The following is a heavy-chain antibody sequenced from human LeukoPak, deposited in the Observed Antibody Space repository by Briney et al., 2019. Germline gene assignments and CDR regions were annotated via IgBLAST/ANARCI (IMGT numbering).Heavy chain of an antibody. D-gene: IGHD3-9*01. CDR3: ARSRDILTGDYYYYYGIDV. CDR2: IYYSGST. CDR1: GGSISSYY. Sequence: SQTLSLTCTVSGGSISSYYWSWIRQPPGKGLEWIGYIYYSGSTNYNPSLKSGVTISVDPSKHPFSLKLSSVTAADTAVYYCARSRDILTGDYYYYYGIDVWGQGTTVTVSS. V-gene: IGHV4-59*01. J-gene: IGHJ6*02.